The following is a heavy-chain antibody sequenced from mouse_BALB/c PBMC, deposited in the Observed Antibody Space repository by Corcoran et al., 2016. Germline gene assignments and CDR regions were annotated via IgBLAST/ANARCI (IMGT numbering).Heavy chain of an antibody. J-gene: IGHJ2*01. Sequence: VQLQQSGPELVKPGASVKISCKASGYSFTSYYIHWVKQRPGQGLAWIGWIFAGSGTTKNNEKLKGKATLTADTSSSTAYMHLSSLTSEDSAVDFCAKTARATCYFDYWGQGTTLTVSS. CDR1: GYSFTSYY. CDR3: AKTARATCYFDY. D-gene: IGHD3-2*01. CDR2: IFAGSGTT. V-gene: IGHV1-66*01.